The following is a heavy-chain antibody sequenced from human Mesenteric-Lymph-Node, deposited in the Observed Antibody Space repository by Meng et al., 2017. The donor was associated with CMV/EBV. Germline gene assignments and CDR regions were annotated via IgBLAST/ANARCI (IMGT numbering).Heavy chain of an antibody. V-gene: IGHV4-38-2*02. CDR2: IYYSGST. D-gene: IGHD1-14*01. J-gene: IGHJ6*02. Sequence: SETLSLTCSVSNYSISSGYYWGWIRQSPGKGLEWIGSIYYSGSTYYNPSLKSRVTISVDTSKNQFSLKLSSVTAADTALYYCARDGSKYYYYAMDVWGQGTTVTVSS. CDR1: NYSISSGYY. CDR3: ARDGSKYYYYAMDV.